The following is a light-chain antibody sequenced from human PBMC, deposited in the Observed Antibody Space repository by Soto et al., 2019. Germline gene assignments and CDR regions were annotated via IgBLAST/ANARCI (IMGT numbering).Light chain of an antibody. Sequence: EIVLTQSPGTLSLYPGERATLSCRASQSVSSSYLAWYQQKPGQAPRLLIYGASSRATGIPDRFSGSGSGTDFTLTISRLEPEDFAVYYCQQYGSSRTFGQVTKVEI. CDR3: QQYGSSRT. V-gene: IGKV3-20*01. J-gene: IGKJ1*01. CDR2: GAS. CDR1: QSVSSSY.